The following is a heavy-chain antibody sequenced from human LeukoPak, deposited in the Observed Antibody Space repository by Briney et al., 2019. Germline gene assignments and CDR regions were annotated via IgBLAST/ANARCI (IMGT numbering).Heavy chain of an antibody. D-gene: IGHD3-22*01. CDR2: IYHSGST. Sequence: IPSETLSLTCAVSGYSISSNYYWGWIRQPPGQGLEWIGSIYHSGSTYYNPSLKSRVTISVDTSKNQFSLQLSSVTAADTAVYYCASYYYDSSGYYYENYWGQGTLVTVSS. J-gene: IGHJ4*02. CDR1: GYSISSNYY. V-gene: IGHV4-38-2*01. CDR3: ASYYYDSSGYYYENY.